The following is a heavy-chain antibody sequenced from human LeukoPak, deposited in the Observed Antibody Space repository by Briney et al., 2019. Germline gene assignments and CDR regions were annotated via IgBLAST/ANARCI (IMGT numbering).Heavy chain of an antibody. Sequence: SVKVSCKASGGTFSSYAISWVRQAPGQGLEWMGGIIPIFGTANYAQKFQGRVTMTRNTSISTAYMELSSLRSEDTAVYYCARAKTMVRGVIPGYWGQGTLVTVSS. CDR2: IIPIFGTA. V-gene: IGHV1-69*05. J-gene: IGHJ4*02. CDR3: ARAKTMVRGVIPGY. CDR1: GGTFSSYA. D-gene: IGHD3-10*01.